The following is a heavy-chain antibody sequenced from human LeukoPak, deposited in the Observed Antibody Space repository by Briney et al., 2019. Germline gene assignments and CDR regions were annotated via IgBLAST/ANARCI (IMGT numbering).Heavy chain of an antibody. CDR1: GGSISSYY. D-gene: IGHD6-13*01. CDR2: IYTSGST. CDR3: ARDEREGIASQFDY. V-gene: IGHV4-4*07. Sequence: SETLSLTCTVSGGSISSYYWSWIRQPAGEGLEWIGRIYTSGSTNYNPSLKSRVTMSVDTSKNRFSLKLSSVTAADTAVYYCARDEREGIASQFDYWGQGTLVTVSS. J-gene: IGHJ4*02.